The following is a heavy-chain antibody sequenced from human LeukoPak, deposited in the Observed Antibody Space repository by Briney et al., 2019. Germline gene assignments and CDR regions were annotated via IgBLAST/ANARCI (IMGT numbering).Heavy chain of an antibody. CDR1: GGSISSYY. CDR2: IYYSGST. D-gene: IGHD3-3*01. V-gene: IGHV4-59*01. J-gene: IGHJ6*03. Sequence: SETLSLTCTVSGGSISSYYWSWIRQPPGKGLEWVGYIYYSGSTNYNPSLKSRVTISVDTSKNQFSLKLSSVTAADTAVYYCARGVEGITIFGVVVFYYYMDVWGKGTTVTVSS. CDR3: ARGVEGITIFGVVVFYYYMDV.